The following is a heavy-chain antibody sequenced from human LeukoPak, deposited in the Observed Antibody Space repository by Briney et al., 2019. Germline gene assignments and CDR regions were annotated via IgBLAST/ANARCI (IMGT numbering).Heavy chain of an antibody. CDR1: GYTFTGYY. Sequence: ASVTVSCKASGYTFTGYYMHWVRQAPGQGLEWMGWINPNSGGTNYAQKFQGRVTMTRDTSISTAYMELSRLRSDDTAVYYCARADYCSSTSCRNWFDPWGQGTLVTVSS. CDR3: ARADYCSSTSCRNWFDP. CDR2: INPNSGGT. V-gene: IGHV1-2*02. J-gene: IGHJ5*02. D-gene: IGHD2-2*01.